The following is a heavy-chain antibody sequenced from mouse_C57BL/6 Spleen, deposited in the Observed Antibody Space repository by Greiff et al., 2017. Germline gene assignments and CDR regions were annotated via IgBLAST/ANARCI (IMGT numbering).Heavy chain of an antibody. CDR1: GYTFTDSY. D-gene: IGHD4-1*01. J-gene: IGHJ3*01. CDR3: LTGMFSY. Sequence: EVQLQQSGPELVKPGASVKISCKASGYTFTDSYMNWVKQSHGKSLEWIGDINPNNGGTSYNQQLKGKAKLTVDKSSRTASMELRSLTSEDSAVYYCLTGMFSYWGQGTLVTVSA. V-gene: IGHV1-26*01. CDR2: INPNNGGT.